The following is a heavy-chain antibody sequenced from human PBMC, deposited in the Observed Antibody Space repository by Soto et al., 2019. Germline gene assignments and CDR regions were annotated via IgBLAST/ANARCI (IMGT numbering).Heavy chain of an antibody. CDR3: ARGEAWKGEAFDI. J-gene: IGHJ3*02. CDR2: IWKDGNNK. Sequence: QVQLVESGGGVVQPGQSLRLSCAASGFTVSNYGMHWVRQAPGKGLEWVAVIWKDGNNKYYRDSVKGRFTISRDNSKNTLELEMSCLRGEDTAVYYCARGEAWKGEAFDIWGQGTIVTVSS. V-gene: IGHV3-33*01. CDR1: GFTVSNYG. D-gene: IGHD1-1*01.